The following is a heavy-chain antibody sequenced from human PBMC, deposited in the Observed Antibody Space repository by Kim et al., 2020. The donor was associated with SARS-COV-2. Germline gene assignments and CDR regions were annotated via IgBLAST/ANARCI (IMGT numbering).Heavy chain of an antibody. V-gene: IGHV3-23*01. Sequence: GGSLRLSCAASGFTFSSYAMSWVRQAPGKGLEWVSAISGSGGSTYYADSVKGRFTISRDNSKNTLYLQMNSLRAEDTAVYYCAKEPLYGSGSYSDFDYWGQGTLVTVSS. CDR3: AKEPLYGSGSYSDFDY. CDR2: ISGSGGST. D-gene: IGHD3-10*01. CDR1: GFTFSSYA. J-gene: IGHJ4*02.